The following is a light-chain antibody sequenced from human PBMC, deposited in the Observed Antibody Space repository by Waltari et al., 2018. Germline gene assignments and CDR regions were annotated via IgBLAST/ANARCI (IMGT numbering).Light chain of an antibody. CDR3: CSYAGNYIMI. J-gene: IGLJ2*01. CDR1: KSDVGAYDS. V-gene: IGLV2-11*01. CDR2: DVR. Sequence: QSVLTQPRSVSGSRGQPVTISCTGNKSDVGAYDSVSWYQHHPGKVPKLMIYDVRRRPSGVPPRFSGSKSGNSASLTISGLQTEDEADYYCCSYAGNYIMIFGGGTKVTVL.